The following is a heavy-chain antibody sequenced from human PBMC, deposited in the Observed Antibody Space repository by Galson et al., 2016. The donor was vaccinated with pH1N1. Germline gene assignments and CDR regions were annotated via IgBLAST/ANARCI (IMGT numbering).Heavy chain of an antibody. CDR3: ARGNPYHHYYSSMDV. V-gene: IGHV4-34*01. J-gene: IGHJ6*03. CDR2: INHSGST. D-gene: IGHD3-16*01. CDR1: GGSFSGYY. Sequence: LSLTCAVYGGSFSGYYWSWIRQPPGKGLEWIGEINHSGSTKYNPSLKSRVIISVDTSKNQFSLRLSSVTAADTAVYYCARGNPYHHYYSSMDVWGKGTTVTVSS.